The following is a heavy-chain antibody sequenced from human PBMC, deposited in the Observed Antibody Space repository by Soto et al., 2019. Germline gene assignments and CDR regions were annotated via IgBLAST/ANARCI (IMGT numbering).Heavy chain of an antibody. D-gene: IGHD3-16*01. Sequence: QVQLVQSGAEVKKPGSSVKVSCKASGGTFSSYTISWVRQAPGQGLEWMGRIIPILGIANYAQKFQGRVTITADKPTSTVYMGLTSLRSVDSAVYDRARDLGEEGGNYGNFDYWGQGTLVTVSS. CDR2: IIPILGIA. CDR1: GGTFSSYT. J-gene: IGHJ4*02. V-gene: IGHV1-69*08. CDR3: ARDLGEEGGNYGNFDY.